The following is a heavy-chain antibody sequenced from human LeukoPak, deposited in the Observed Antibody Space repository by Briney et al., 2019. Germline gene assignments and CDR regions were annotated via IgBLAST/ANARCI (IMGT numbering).Heavy chain of an antibody. CDR3: ARVVDIVVVPAANRYDWFDP. V-gene: IGHV3-21*04. Sequence: GGSLRLSCAASGFTFSSYSMTWVRQAPGKGLEWVSSISSSSSYIYYADSVKGRFTISRDNAKNSLYLQMNSLRAEDTALYHCARVVDIVVVPAANRYDWFDPWGQGTLVTVSS. D-gene: IGHD2-2*01. CDR2: ISSSSSYI. J-gene: IGHJ5*02. CDR1: GFTFSSYS.